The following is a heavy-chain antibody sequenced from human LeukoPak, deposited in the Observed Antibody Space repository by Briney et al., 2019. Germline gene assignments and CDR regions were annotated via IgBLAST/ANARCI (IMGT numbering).Heavy chain of an antibody. V-gene: IGHV3-7*01. Sequence: GGSLRLSCAASGFTFSSYWVTWVRQAPGKGLEWVANIKKDGSERYYVDSVKGRFTISRDNAKNSLYLHMNSLRAEDTAIYYCARDSGYGDYESFDYWGQGTLVTVFS. J-gene: IGHJ4*02. CDR3: ARDSGYGDYESFDY. CDR1: GFTFSSYW. D-gene: IGHD4-17*01. CDR2: IKKDGSER.